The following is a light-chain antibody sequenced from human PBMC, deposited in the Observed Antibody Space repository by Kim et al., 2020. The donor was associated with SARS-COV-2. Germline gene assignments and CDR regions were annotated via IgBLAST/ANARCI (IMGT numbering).Light chain of an antibody. CDR2: GKN. CDR3: NSRGSNDNFL. Sequence: SSELTQDPAVSVALGQTVRITCQGDSLRSNYATWYQQKPGQAPIVVIYGKNNRPSGIPDRFSGSSSGDTASLTITGTQAGDEADYYCNSRGSNDNFLFGGVTKLTVL. V-gene: IGLV3-19*01. CDR1: SLRSNY. J-gene: IGLJ2*01.